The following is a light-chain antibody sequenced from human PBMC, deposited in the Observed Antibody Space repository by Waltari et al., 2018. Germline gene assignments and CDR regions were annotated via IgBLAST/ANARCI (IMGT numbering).Light chain of an antibody. J-gene: IGKJ3*01. V-gene: IGKV4-1*01. Sequence: IFVPQSLNSLVLSLRGGGHIDCPSSQTVLARSINNTYFGWYQQKPGQPPNLLTYWASTRESGVPDRFSGTGSGTDFALTSSSLHAEDVAVYCCQKYYTTPPTFGPGTRVNI. CDR3: QKYYTTPPT. CDR1: QTVLARSINNTY. CDR2: WAS.